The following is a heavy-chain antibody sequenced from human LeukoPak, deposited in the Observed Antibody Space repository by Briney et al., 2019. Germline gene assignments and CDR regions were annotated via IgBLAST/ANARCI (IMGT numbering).Heavy chain of an antibody. CDR2: IYTSGST. V-gene: IGHV4-4*07. D-gene: IGHD6-13*01. CDR3: ARDGGIAAAGNWFDP. Sequence: SETLSLTCTVSGGSISSYYWSWIRQPAGKGLEWIGRIYTSGSTNYNPSLKSRVTISVDKSKNQFSLKLSSVTAADTAVYYCARDGGIAAAGNWFDPWGQGTPVTLSS. J-gene: IGHJ5*02. CDR1: GGSISSYY.